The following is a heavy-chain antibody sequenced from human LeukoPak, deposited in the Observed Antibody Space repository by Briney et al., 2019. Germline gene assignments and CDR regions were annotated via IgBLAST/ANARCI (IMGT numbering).Heavy chain of an antibody. CDR2: VTSSGGHM. D-gene: IGHD6-13*01. J-gene: IGHJ4*02. Sequence: PGGSLRLSCAASGFIFSDYYMTWIRQAPGKGLEWVSYVTSSGGHMYYADSVKGRFTISRDNSKNTLYLQMNSLRAEDTAVYYCASWYRGRRYFDYWGQGTLVTVSS. CDR3: ASWYRGRRYFDY. V-gene: IGHV3-11*01. CDR1: GFIFSDYY.